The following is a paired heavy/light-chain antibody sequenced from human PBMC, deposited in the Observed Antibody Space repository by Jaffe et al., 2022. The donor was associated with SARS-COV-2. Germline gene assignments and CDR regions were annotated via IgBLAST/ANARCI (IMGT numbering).Light chain of an antibody. J-gene: IGKJ4*01. Sequence: EIVLTQSPVTLSLSPGESATLSCRASQSVASFLVWHQQKPGQAPRLLIYDASNRATGIPARFSGSGFGTDFTLTISSSEPEDSAVYYCQQRSNWPLTFGGGTKVEIK. CDR2: DAS. V-gene: IGKV3-11*01. CDR3: QQRSNWPLT. CDR1: QSVASF.
Heavy chain of an antibody. CDR1: GYTFANYG. D-gene: IGHD6-13*01. CDR2: ISAFNGNK. Sequence: QVQLVQSGAEVKRPGASVRVSCKASGYTFANYGFSWVRQAPGQGLEWMGWISAFNGNKRYAEKFQGRVTMTTDTSTSTAYMELRGLRSDDTALYYCARDKEESSAAGVFEFWGQGALVTVSS. J-gene: IGHJ4*02. V-gene: IGHV1-18*01. CDR3: ARDKEESSAAGVFEF.